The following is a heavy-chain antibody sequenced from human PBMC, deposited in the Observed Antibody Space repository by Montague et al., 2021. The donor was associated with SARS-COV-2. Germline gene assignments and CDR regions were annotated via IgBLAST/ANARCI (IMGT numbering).Heavy chain of an antibody. CDR1: KFSFSSYA. V-gene: IGHV3-30*04. CDR3: ARPSYYDILTGNGGLEY. Sequence: SLRLSCAASKFSFSSYALHWVRQAPGKGLEWVAVISYVGSNQYYADSVKGRFTISRDNSKNTLYLQMSSLRVEDTAVYYCARPSYYDILTGNGGLEYWGQGTLVTVSS. CDR2: ISYVGSNQ. J-gene: IGHJ4*02. D-gene: IGHD3-9*01.